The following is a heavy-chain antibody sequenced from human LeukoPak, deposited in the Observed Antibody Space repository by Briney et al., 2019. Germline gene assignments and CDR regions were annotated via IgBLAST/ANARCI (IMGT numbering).Heavy chain of an antibody. J-gene: IGHJ4*02. V-gene: IGHV4-59*01. CDR1: GGSISSYY. CDR3: ARGLGYYYGSGSYSY. Sequence: SETLSLTCTVSGGSISSYYWSWIRQPPGKGLEWIGYIYYSGSTNYNPSLKSRVTISVATSKNQFSLKLSSVTAADTAVYYCARGLGYYYGSGSYSYWGQGTLVTVSS. CDR2: IYYSGST. D-gene: IGHD3-10*01.